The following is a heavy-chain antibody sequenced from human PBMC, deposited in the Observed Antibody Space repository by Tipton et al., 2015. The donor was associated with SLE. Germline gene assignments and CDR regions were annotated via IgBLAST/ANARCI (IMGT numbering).Heavy chain of an antibody. V-gene: IGHV4-38-2*01. J-gene: IGHJ4*02. CDR1: GFPISSGYY. Sequence: TLSLTCAVSGFPISSGYYWGWIRQSPEKGLEWIGSIYHSGSTYYNPSLKSRVTISVDTSKNQFSLKLTSVTAADTAVYYCAVNVVVKVQVDYWGPGALVTVSS. D-gene: IGHD2-21*01. CDR2: IYHSGST. CDR3: AVNVVVKVQVDY.